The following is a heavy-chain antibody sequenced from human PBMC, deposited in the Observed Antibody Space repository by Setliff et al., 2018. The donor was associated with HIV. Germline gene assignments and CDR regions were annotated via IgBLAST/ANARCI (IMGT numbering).Heavy chain of an antibody. J-gene: IGHJ5*02. Sequence: TLSLTCTVSGGPISSGSYYWSWIRQPAGKGLEWIGHIYTSGSTNYNPSLKSRVTISVDASKNQFSLKLSSVTAADTAGYYCARERSALLWKNWFDPWGQGTLVTVSS. D-gene: IGHD3-10*01. CDR3: ARERSALLWKNWFDP. CDR2: IYTSGST. CDR1: GGPISSGSYY. V-gene: IGHV4-61*09.